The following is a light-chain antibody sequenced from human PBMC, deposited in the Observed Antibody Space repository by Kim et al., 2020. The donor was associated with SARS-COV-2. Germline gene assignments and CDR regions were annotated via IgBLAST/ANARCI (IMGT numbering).Light chain of an antibody. Sequence: EIVLTQSPATLSLSPGERATLSCRASQSINSYLAWYQHKPGQAPRLLIYDVSDRATGIPARFSGSGSGTDFTLTISSLEPEDFAVYYCQQRKDWPLTFGGGTKVDIK. CDR3: QQRKDWPLT. CDR1: QSINSY. V-gene: IGKV3-11*01. CDR2: DVS. J-gene: IGKJ4*01.